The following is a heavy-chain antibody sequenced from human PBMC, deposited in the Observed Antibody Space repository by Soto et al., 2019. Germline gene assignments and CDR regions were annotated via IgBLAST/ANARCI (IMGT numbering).Heavy chain of an antibody. J-gene: IGHJ4*02. CDR2: SSGSGGST. CDR1: GFTFGTYA. V-gene: IGHV3-23*01. CDR3: AKTEGYPYYFDY. Sequence: EVQLLESGGGLVQPGGSLRLSCAASGFTFGTYAMSWVRQAPGKGLEWVSASSGSGGSTYYADSVKGRFTISRDNSKNTLYLQVNTLRAEDTAIYYCAKTEGYPYYFDYWGQGTLVTVSS. D-gene: IGHD5-12*01.